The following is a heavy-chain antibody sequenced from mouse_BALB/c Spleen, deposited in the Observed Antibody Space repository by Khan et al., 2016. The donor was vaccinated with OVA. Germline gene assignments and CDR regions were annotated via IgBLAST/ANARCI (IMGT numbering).Heavy chain of an antibody. CDR3: TRDGNYAHWYFDV. CDR2: ISSGSTYT. D-gene: IGHD2-1*01. V-gene: IGHV5-6-4*01. CDR1: GFSFSSYT. J-gene: IGHJ1*01. Sequence: EVELVESGGGLVKPGGSLKLSCAASGFSFSSYTMSWVRQTPEKRLEWVATISSGSTYTYYPDSVKGRFTISRDNAKNTLFLQMSSLKSEDTAMYYCTRDGNYAHWYFDVWGAGTTVTVPS.